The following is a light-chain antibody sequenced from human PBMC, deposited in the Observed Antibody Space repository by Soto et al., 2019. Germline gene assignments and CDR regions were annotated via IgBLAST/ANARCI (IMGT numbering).Light chain of an antibody. CDR2: LNSDGSH. V-gene: IGLV4-69*01. CDR3: QTWGTGIFVV. Sequence: QSVLTQSPSASASLGASVKLTCTLSSGHSSYAIAWHQQQPEKGPRYLMKLNSDGSHTKGDGIPDRFSGSSSGADRYLTISSLQSEDEADYFCQTWGTGIFVVFGGGTKLTVL. J-gene: IGLJ2*01. CDR1: SGHSSYA.